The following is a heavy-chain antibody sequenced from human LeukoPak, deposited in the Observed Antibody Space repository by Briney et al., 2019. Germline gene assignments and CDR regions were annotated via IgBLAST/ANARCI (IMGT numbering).Heavy chain of an antibody. D-gene: IGHD3-3*01. V-gene: IGHV4-34*01. CDR2: INHSGST. CDR1: GGSFSGYY. J-gene: IGHJ5*02. Sequence: PSETLSLTCAVYGGSFSGYYWSWIRQPPGKGLEWIGEINHSGSTNYNPSLKSRVTISVGTSKNQFSLKLSSVTAADTAVYYCARRGPFYDFWSGYKENWFDPWGQGTLVTVSS. CDR3: ARRGPFYDFWSGYKENWFDP.